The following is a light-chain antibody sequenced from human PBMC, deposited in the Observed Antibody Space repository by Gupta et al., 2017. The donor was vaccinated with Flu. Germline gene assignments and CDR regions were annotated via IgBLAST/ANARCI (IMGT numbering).Light chain of an antibody. J-gene: IGLJ2*01. V-gene: IGLV3-19*01. CDR3: NSPDNTDNNQVV. CDR1: SLRSSY. CDR2: DNN. Sequence: QTVSSTCQVDSLRSSYASCYQQKPGQAPVLLIYDNNIRRSGVPDQFSCSTSGDTASLTITVAQAEEEADYYCNSPDNTDNNQVVFGGGTKLTVL.